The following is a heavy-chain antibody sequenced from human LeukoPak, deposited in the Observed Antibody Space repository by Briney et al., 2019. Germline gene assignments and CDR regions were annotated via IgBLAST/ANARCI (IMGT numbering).Heavy chain of an antibody. CDR2: INHSGST. CDR3: ARGRSITMVRGYYYYMDV. CDR1: GGSFSGYY. V-gene: IGHV4-34*01. Sequence: SETLSLTCAVYGGSFSGYYWSWIRQPPGKGLEWIGEINHSGSTNYNPSLESRVTISVDTSKNQFSLKLSSVTAADTAVYYCARGRSITMVRGYYYYMDVWGKGTTVTVSS. J-gene: IGHJ6*03. D-gene: IGHD3-10*01.